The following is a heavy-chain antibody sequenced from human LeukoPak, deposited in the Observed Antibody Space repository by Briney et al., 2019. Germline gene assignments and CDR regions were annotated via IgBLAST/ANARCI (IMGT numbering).Heavy chain of an antibody. CDR1: GYSISSGYY. CDR3: ARDSWGRFDY. D-gene: IGHD7-27*01. J-gene: IGHJ4*02. Sequence: SETLSLTCTVSGYSISSGYYWGWIRQPPGKGLEWIGSIYHSGSTYYNPSLKSRVTILSDVSKNQFSLNLTSVTAADTAVYYCARDSWGRFDYWGQGTLVAVSS. CDR2: IYHSGST. V-gene: IGHV4-38-2*02.